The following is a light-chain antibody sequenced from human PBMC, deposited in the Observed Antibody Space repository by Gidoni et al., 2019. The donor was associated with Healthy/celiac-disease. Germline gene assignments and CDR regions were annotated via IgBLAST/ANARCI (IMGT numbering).Light chain of an antibody. J-gene: IGKJ5*01. Sequence: EIVLTQSPATMSFSPGESATISCRASQSVSRYLAWYQQKPGQAPRLLIDDASNRATGIPARFSGSGSGTDFTLTISSLEPEDFAVYYCQQRSNWPVTFGQGKRLEIK. CDR2: DAS. CDR3: QQRSNWPVT. V-gene: IGKV3-11*01. CDR1: QSVSRY.